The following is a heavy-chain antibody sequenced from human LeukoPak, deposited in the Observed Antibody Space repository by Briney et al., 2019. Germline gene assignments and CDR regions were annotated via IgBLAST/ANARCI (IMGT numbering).Heavy chain of an antibody. J-gene: IGHJ6*03. D-gene: IGHD3-10*01. CDR1: GGSISSGGYY. Sequence: SETLSLTFTVSGGSISSGGYYWSWIRQHPGKGLEWIGYIYYSGSTYYNPSPKSRVTISVDTSKNQFSLKLTSVTAADTAVYYCATSRHHYGSWSTLTPHYYYMDVWGKGTTVTVSS. CDR2: IYYSGST. V-gene: IGHV4-31*03. CDR3: ATSRHHYGSWSTLTPHYYYMDV.